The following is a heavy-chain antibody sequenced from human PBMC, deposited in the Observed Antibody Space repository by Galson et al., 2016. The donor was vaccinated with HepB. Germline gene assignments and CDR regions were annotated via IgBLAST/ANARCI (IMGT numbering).Heavy chain of an antibody. D-gene: IGHD6-13*01. J-gene: IGHJ6*02. Sequence: SLRLSCAASGSTFTDYYMTWTRQAPGKGLEWVSYISSSGSYTNYADSVKGRFTISRDNARKSLYLQMNSLRPDDTAVYYCAREDSSWYGYYGMDVWGQGTTVTVSS. V-gene: IGHV3-11*06. CDR2: ISSSGSYT. CDR3: AREDSSWYGYYGMDV. CDR1: GSTFTDYY.